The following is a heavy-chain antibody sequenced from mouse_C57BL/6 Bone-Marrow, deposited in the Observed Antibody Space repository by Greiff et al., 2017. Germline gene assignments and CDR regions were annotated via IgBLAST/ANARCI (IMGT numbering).Heavy chain of an antibody. CDR3: ARGPHWYFDV. CDR1: GYTFTSYW. Sequence: QVQLQQPGAELVMPGASVKLSCKASGYTFTSYWMHWVKQRPGQGLEWIGEIDPSDSYTNYNQKFKGKSPLTVDKSSSPAYMQLSSLTSEDSAVYYCARGPHWYFDVWGTGTTVTVSS. J-gene: IGHJ1*03. CDR2: IDPSDSYT. V-gene: IGHV1-69*01.